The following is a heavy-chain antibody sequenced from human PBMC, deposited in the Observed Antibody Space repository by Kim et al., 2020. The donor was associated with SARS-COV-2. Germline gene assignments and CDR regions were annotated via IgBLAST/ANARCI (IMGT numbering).Heavy chain of an antibody. V-gene: IGHV3-53*01. D-gene: IGHD1-20*01. J-gene: IGHJ3*02. CDR3: ARAYNFFGDAFDI. Sequence: YADSVNGRFTISRDNSKNTRYLQMNSLRAEDTAVYYCARAYNFFGDAFDIWGQGTMVTVSS.